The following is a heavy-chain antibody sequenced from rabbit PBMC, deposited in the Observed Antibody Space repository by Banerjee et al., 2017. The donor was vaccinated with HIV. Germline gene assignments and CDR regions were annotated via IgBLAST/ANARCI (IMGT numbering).Heavy chain of an antibody. Sequence: QSLEESGGDLVKPGASLTLTCTASGFSFSSSYWICWVRQAPGKGLEWIACIYGGSSGNTYYASWAKGRFTISKASSTTVTLQMTSLTAADTATYFCAGDPPYYVYKTPFNLWGPGTLVTVS. J-gene: IGHJ4*01. CDR1: GFSFSSSYW. CDR2: IYGGSSGNT. D-gene: IGHD4-1*01. V-gene: IGHV1S40*01. CDR3: AGDPPYYVYKTPFNL.